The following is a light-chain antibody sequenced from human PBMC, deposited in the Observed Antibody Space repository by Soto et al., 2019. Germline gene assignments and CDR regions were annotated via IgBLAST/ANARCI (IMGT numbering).Light chain of an antibody. V-gene: IGLV1-40*01. CDR1: SSNIRAGYD. CDR3: QSYDSSLSGWV. Sequence: QSVLTQPPSVSGAPGQRVTISCTGSSSNIRAGYDVHWYQQLPGTAPKLLIYGNSNRPSGVPDRFSGSKSGTSASLAITGLQAEDEADYYCQSYDSSLSGWVFGGGTKLPVL. J-gene: IGLJ3*02. CDR2: GNS.